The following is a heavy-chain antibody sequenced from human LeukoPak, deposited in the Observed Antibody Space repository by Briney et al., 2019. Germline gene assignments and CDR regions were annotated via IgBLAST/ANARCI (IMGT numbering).Heavy chain of an antibody. D-gene: IGHD2-2*01. CDR2: ISGSGGST. Sequence: GGSLRLSCAASGVTFRSDAMSWVRQAPGKGLEWVSFISGSGGSTYYADSVKGRFTISRDNSKNTLYLQMNSLRAEETAVYYCAKVGGIVVLPADIPRMGLLNVWGKGTTVTISS. CDR3: AKVGGIVVLPADIPRMGLLNV. J-gene: IGHJ6*04. V-gene: IGHV3-23*01. CDR1: GVTFRSDA.